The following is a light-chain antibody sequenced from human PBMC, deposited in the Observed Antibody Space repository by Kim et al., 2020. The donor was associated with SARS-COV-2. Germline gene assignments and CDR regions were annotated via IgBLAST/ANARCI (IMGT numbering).Light chain of an antibody. V-gene: IGLV2-8*01. CDR1: SNDIGSYNY. CDR2: EVT. CDR3: YSYTGSAWV. Sequence: PGQSVTISCTGTSNDIGSYNYVSWYQHHPGKVPNLIIYEVTKRPSGVPDRFSASKSGNSASLTVSGLQAEDEADYYCYSYTGSAWVFGGGTQLTVL. J-gene: IGLJ3*02.